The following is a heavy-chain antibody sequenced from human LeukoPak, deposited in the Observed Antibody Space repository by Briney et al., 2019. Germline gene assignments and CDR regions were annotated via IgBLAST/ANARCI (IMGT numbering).Heavy chain of an antibody. V-gene: IGHV4-38-2*02. Sequence: MSSETLSLTCTVSGYSISSGYYWGWIRQPPGKGLEWIGSIYHSGSTYYNPSLKSRVTISVDTSKNQFSLKLSSVTAADTAVYYCASPAVAGPLDYWGQGTLVTVSS. CDR2: IYHSGST. CDR3: ASPAVAGPLDY. J-gene: IGHJ4*02. D-gene: IGHD6-19*01. CDR1: GYSISSGYY.